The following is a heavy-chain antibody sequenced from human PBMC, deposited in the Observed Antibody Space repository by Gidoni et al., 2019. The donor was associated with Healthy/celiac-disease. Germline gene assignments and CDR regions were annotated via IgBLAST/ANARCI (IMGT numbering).Heavy chain of an antibody. Sequence: EVQLLESGGGLVQPGGSLRLSCAASGFTFSSYAMSWVRQAPGKGLEWVSAISGSGGSTYYADSVKGRFTISRDNSKNTLYLQMNSLRAEDTAVYYCASALSLERYYDSSGYATWGQGTLVTVSS. CDR2: ISGSGGST. D-gene: IGHD3-22*01. CDR1: GFTFSSYA. V-gene: IGHV3-23*01. CDR3: ASALSLERYYDSSGYAT. J-gene: IGHJ5*02.